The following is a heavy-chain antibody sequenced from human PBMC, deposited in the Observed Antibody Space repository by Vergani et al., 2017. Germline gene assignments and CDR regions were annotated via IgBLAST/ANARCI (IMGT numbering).Heavy chain of an antibody. V-gene: IGHV4-38-2*01. Sequence: QVQLEESGPGLVKPSETLSLTCAVSGYSISSGYYWGWIRQPPGKGLEWIGSISHSGSTYYNPSLKSRVTISVDTSKNQFSLKLSSVTAADTAVYYWARLRLEDSGYDFGGMDVWGQGTTVTVSS. D-gene: IGHD5-12*01. J-gene: IGHJ6*02. CDR3: ARLRLEDSGYDFGGMDV. CDR2: ISHSGST. CDR1: GYSISSGYY.